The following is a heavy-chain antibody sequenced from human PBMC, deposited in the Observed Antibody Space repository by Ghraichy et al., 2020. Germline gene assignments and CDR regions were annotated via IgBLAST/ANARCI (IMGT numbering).Heavy chain of an antibody. CDR3: ARDQSAVLVPANYALDV. D-gene: IGHD2-2*01. V-gene: IGHV1-46*01. Sequence: ASVKVSCKASGYTFTRYYMHWVRQAPGQGLEWMGIINPSGGTTSYAQKFQGRVTMTRDTSTSTVYMDLSSLRSEDTAVYYCARDQSAVLVPANYALDVWGQGTTVTVSS. J-gene: IGHJ6*02. CDR2: INPSGGTT. CDR1: GYTFTRYY.